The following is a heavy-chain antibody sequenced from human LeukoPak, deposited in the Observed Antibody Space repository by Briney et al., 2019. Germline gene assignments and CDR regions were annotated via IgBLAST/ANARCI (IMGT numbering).Heavy chain of an antibody. CDR3: ARVLPITPYFDY. Sequence: SETLSLTCAVYGGSFSGYYWSWIRQPPGKGLEWIGEINHSGSTNYNPSLKSRVTISVDTSKNQFSLKLSSVTAADTAVYYCARVLPITPYFDYWGQGTLVTVSS. D-gene: IGHD1-20*01. J-gene: IGHJ4*02. CDR1: GGSFSGYY. V-gene: IGHV4-34*01. CDR2: INHSGST.